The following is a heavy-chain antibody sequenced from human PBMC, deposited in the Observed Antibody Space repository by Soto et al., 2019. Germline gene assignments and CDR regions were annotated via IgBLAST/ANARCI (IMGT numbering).Heavy chain of an antibody. CDR2: IYYSGST. CDR1: GGSISSYY. J-gene: IGHJ6*02. Sequence: QVQLQESGPGLVKPSETLSLTCTVSGGSISSYYWSWIRQPPGKGLEWIGYIYYSGSTNYNPSLKXRVPIPVDTSXXQXSXXLSSVTAADTAVYYCARMDVLRYFDWLFPDYGMDVWGQGTTVTVSS. V-gene: IGHV4-59*08. CDR3: ARMDVLRYFDWLFPDYGMDV. D-gene: IGHD3-9*01.